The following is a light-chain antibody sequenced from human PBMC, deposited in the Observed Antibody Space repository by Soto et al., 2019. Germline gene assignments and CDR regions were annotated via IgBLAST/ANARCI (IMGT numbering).Light chain of an antibody. V-gene: IGLV2-14*01. CDR3: SSYTDINTRSCV. CDR2: EVT. Sequence: QSALTQPASVSGSPGQSITISCTGTSGDIGSYHRVSWYQQHPGKAPKLIIYEVTDRPSGFSNRFSGSKSGNTASLTISALQAEDEAEYYCSSYTDINTRSCVFGTGTKVTVL. CDR1: SGDIGSYHR. J-gene: IGLJ1*01.